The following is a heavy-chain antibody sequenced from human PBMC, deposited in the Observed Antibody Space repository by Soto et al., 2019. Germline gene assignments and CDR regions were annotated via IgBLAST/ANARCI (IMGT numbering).Heavy chain of an antibody. V-gene: IGHV1-2*04. CDR3: ARGTRDGSGSADY. D-gene: IGHD3-10*01. CDR1: GYTFTGYY. J-gene: IGHJ4*02. CDR2: INPNSGGT. Sequence: GASVKVSCKASGYTFTGYYMHWVRQAPGQGLEWMGWINPNSGGTNYAQKFQGWVTMTRDTSISTAYMELSRLRSDDTAVYYCARGTRDGSGSADYWGQGTLVTVSS.